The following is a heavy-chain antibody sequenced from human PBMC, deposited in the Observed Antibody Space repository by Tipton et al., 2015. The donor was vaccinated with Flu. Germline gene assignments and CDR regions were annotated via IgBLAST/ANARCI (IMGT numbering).Heavy chain of an antibody. CDR3: ARRSAVSAFDP. Sequence: MQLVQSGAEVKKPGESLKISCQGSGYTFTTYWIGWVRQMPGKGLEWMGIIYPGDSDTRYSPSFQGQVTISVDKSINTAYLQWSNLKASDTAMYYCARRSAVSAFDPWGQGTLVTVSS. D-gene: IGHD2-21*01. J-gene: IGHJ5*02. CDR2: IYPGDSDT. CDR1: GYTFTTYW. V-gene: IGHV5-51*01.